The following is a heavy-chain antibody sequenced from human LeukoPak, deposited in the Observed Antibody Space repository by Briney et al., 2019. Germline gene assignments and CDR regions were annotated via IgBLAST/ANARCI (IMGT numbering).Heavy chain of an antibody. D-gene: IGHD6-19*01. V-gene: IGHV4-59*01. Sequence: SETLSHTCGVCGGSISSYHWNWIRQPPRKGLEWIGYIYYSGSTNYNPSLKSRVTISVDTSKNQFSLKLSSVTAADTAVYYCARGGWYPESFQHWGQGALVTVSS. J-gene: IGHJ1*01. CDR1: GGSISSYH. CDR2: IYYSGST. CDR3: ARGGWYPESFQH.